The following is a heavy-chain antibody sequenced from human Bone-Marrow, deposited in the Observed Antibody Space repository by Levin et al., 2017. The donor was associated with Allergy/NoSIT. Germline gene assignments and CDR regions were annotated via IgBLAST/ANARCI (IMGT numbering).Heavy chain of an antibody. CDR1: VFPFSTYD. V-gene: IGHV3-13*01. CDR2: ITSAGDT. CDR3: ARERYYYGSGYEYGLDL. Sequence: PGGSLRLSCAASVFPFSTYDMHWVRQATGKGLEWVATITSAGDTFYPGSVKGRFTISRDNGKNSLYLQMNSLRAGDTAVYYCARERYYYGSGYEYGLDLWGQGTTVTVSS. J-gene: IGHJ6*02. D-gene: IGHD3-10*01.